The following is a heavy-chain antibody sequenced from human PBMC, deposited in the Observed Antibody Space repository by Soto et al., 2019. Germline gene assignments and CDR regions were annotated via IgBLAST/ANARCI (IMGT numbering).Heavy chain of an antibody. V-gene: IGHV3-13*01. D-gene: IGHD6-19*01. J-gene: IGHJ4*02. CDR1: GFTFSSYD. Sequence: GGSLRLSCAASGFTFSSYDMHWVRQATGKGLEWVSAIGTAGDTYYPGSVKGRFTISRENAKNSLYLQMNSLRAEDTAVYYCARASYSSGDFDYWGQGTLVTVSS. CDR2: IGTAGDT. CDR3: ARASYSSGDFDY.